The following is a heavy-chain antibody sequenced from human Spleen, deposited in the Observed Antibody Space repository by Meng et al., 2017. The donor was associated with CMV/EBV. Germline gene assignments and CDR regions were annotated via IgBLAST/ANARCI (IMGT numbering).Heavy chain of an antibody. CDR2: ISRDGDRT. J-gene: IGHJ4*02. Sequence: GESLKISCVGSGYIFSDYDMSWVRQSPGKGLEWVAGISRDGDRTYYADILKGRFTISRDNSKNTLYLQMNGLRAEDTAVYYCARNTGYDYFDYWGQGTLVTVSS. D-gene: IGHD5-12*01. CDR3: ARNTGYDYFDY. V-gene: IGHV3-23*01. CDR1: GYIFSDYD.